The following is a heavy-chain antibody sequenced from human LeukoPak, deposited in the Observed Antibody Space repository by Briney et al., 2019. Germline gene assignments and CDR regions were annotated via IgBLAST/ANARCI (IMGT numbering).Heavy chain of an antibody. V-gene: IGHV1-69*04. CDR3: ARMDYSYYYMDV. CDR2: IIPIFGVT. J-gene: IGHJ6*03. CDR1: GGTSDYYA. D-gene: IGHD5-24*01. Sequence: SVKVSCKTSGGTSDYYAISWVRQRPGQGLEWLGRIIPIFGVTNYPQKFQGRVSITAANSTSTVYMEVTALRSEDTALYYCARMDYSYYYMDVWGKGTSVTVSS.